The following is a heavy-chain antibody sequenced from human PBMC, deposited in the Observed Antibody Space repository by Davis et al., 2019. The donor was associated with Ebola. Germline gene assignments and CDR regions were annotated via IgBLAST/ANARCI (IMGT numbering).Heavy chain of an antibody. Sequence: GEFLKLSCAASGFTFSSYAMSWVRQAPGKGLEWVSAISGSGGSTYYADSVKGRFTISRDNSKNTLYLQMNSLRAEDTAVYYCAKLQHDYGDYGDAFDIWGQGTMVTVSS. D-gene: IGHD4-17*01. CDR3: AKLQHDYGDYGDAFDI. CDR2: ISGSGGST. J-gene: IGHJ3*02. CDR1: GFTFSSYA. V-gene: IGHV3-23*01.